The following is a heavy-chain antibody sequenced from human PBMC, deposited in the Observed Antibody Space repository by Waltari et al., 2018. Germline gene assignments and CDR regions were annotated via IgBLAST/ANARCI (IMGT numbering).Heavy chain of an antibody. D-gene: IGHD3-3*01. J-gene: IGHJ3*02. CDR2: IYTSGST. CDR3: ARDRGARSTIFGVVICSAFDI. Sequence: QVQLQESGPGLVKPSQTLSLTCTVSGGSISSGSYYWSWIRQPAGKGLEWIGRIYTSGSTNYNPSLKSRVTISVDTSKNQFSLKLSSVTAADTAVYYCARDRGARSTIFGVVICSAFDIWGQGTMVTVSS. CDR1: GGSISSGSYY. V-gene: IGHV4-61*02.